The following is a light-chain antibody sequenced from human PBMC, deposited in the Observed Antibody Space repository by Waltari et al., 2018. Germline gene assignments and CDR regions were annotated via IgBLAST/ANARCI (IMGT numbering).Light chain of an antibody. V-gene: IGKV1-12*01. CDR3: QHAKSFPGS. CDR2: SSS. CDR1: HHISSF. J-gene: IGKJ4*01. Sequence: DIHMTQSPSSVSASVGDRATITCRASHHISSFLAWYQQRPGEAPHLLIHSSSTVQPGVPSRLSGSGSWTEFTLTMASLQPGDFASYYCQHAKSFPGSFGGGTTGEI.